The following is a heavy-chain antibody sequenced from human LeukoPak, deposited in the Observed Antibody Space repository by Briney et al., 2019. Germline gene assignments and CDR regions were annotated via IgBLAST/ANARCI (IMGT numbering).Heavy chain of an antibody. Sequence: ASVKVSCQASGYTFTNFGITWVRQAPGRGLEWMGWISAYNGNTKYAQKVQGRVTMRTDTSTSTAYMELRSLRSDDAAVYYCARGGVFCSSSTCPLNWLDPWGQGTLVTVSS. J-gene: IGHJ5*02. V-gene: IGHV1-18*01. CDR2: ISAYNGNT. D-gene: IGHD2-2*01. CDR3: ARGGVFCSSSTCPLNWLDP. CDR1: GYTFTNFG.